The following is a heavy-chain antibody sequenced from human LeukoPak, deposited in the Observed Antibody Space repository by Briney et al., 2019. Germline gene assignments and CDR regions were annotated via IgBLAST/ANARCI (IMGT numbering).Heavy chain of an antibody. CDR3: ARGNSGSLNWFDP. CDR2: IIPIFGTA. CDR1: GGTFSSYA. V-gene: IGHV1-69*13. J-gene: IGHJ5*02. Sequence: SVKVSCKASGGTFSSYAISWVRQAPGQGLEWMGGIIPIFGTANYAQKFQGRVTITADESTSTAYMELSSLRSEDTAVYYCARGNSGSLNWFDPWGQGTLVTVSS. D-gene: IGHD1-26*01.